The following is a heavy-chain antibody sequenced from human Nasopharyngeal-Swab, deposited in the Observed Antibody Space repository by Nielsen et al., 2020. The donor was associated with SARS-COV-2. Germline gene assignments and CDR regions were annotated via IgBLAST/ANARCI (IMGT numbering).Heavy chain of an antibody. V-gene: IGHV3-30*19. CDR2: ISYDGSNK. J-gene: IGHJ4*02. Sequence: GESLKISCAASGFTFSSYGMHWVRQAPGKGPEWVAVISYDGSNKYYADSVKGRFTISRDNSKNTLYLQMKRLRAEDTAVYYCAKAYGGYVPFDYWGQGTLVTVSS. D-gene: IGHD5-12*01. CDR1: GFTFSSYG. CDR3: AKAYGGYVPFDY.